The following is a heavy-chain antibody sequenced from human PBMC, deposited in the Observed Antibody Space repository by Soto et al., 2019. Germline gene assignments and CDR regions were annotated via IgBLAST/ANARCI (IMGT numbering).Heavy chain of an antibody. Sequence: QIQLVESGGGVVQPGTSLRLSCAASGFTFGSYAMYWVRQTPGNGLEFVAVISYDGKNEYYADSVKGRFTISRDNPKTTLFVQMNSLRAEDTAVYYCARGAGAYCRGDCALDYWGQGTLITVSS. J-gene: IGHJ4*02. CDR1: GFTFGSYA. D-gene: IGHD2-21*02. V-gene: IGHV3-30*01. CDR3: ARGAGAYCRGDCALDY. CDR2: ISYDGKNE.